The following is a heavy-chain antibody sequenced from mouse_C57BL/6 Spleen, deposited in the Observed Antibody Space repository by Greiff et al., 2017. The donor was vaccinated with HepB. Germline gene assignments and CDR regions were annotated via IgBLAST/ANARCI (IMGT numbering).Heavy chain of an antibody. CDR1: GYTFTSYW. CDR2: IDPSDSET. D-gene: IGHD1-1*01. J-gene: IGHJ1*03. CDR3: ARDDGRGYFDV. V-gene: IGHV1-52*01. Sequence: QVQLQQPGAELVRPGSSVKLSCKASGYTFTSYWMHWVKQRPIQGLEWNSNIDPSDSETHYNQKFNDKATLTVYKSSSTAYMQLSSQTSEDSAVYYGARDDGRGYFDVWGTGTTVTVSS.